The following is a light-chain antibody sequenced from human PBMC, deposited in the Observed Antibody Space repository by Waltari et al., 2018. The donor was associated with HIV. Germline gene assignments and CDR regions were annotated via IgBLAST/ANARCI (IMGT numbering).Light chain of an antibody. CDR2: KVS. CDR3: HQYSNSSPYT. J-gene: IGKJ2*01. CDR1: RDINNW. Sequence: DIQMTQSPSTLSASVGGRVIITCRASRDINNWLAWYQQKPGKAPRLLMYKVSILESGVPSRFSGRGSGTEFTLTINNLQPEDFATYYCHQYSNSSPYTFGSGTKL. V-gene: IGKV1-5*03.